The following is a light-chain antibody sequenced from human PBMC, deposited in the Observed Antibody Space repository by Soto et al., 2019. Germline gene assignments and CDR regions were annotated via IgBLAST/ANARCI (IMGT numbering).Light chain of an antibody. V-gene: IGKV1-33*01. J-gene: IGKJ3*01. CDR2: DAS. CDR3: QHCDYLPI. Sequence: DIQMTQSPSSLSASVGDRVTITCQASHDITSFLNWYQHKPGRAPKLLIYDASILEAGVPTRFSGSGSGTYFTFTISILQPEDVATYYCQHCDYLPIFGPGTTVDFK. CDR1: HDITSF.